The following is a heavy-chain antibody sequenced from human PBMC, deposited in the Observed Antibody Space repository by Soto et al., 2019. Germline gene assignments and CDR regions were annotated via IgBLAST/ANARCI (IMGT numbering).Heavy chain of an antibody. D-gene: IGHD2-2*01. CDR1: GGTFSSYA. V-gene: IGHV1-69*13. J-gene: IGHJ5*02. CDR2: IIPIFGTA. CDR3: APTTEDCLSTSCYRRSYWFAP. Sequence: GASVKVSCKASGGTFSSYAISWVRQAPGQGLEWMGGIIPIFGTANYAQKFQGRVTITADESTSTAYMELSSLRSEDTAVYYCAPTTEDCLSTSCYRRSYWFAPWGQGPLVTVS.